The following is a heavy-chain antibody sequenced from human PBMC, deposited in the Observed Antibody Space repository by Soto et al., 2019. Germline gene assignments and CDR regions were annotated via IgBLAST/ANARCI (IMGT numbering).Heavy chain of an antibody. CDR3: ARGPRSIAVAGTNFDY. V-gene: IGHV1-3*01. CDR2: GNPGNGNT. CDR1: GYTFTSYA. D-gene: IGHD6-19*01. J-gene: IGHJ4*02. Sequence: GASGKVSRKGSGYTFTSYAMHLVGPAPRQRPGWMGWGNPGNGNTKYSQKFQGRVTLTRDTSASTAYMELSSLRSEDTAVYYCARGPRSIAVAGTNFDYWGQGTLVTVSS.